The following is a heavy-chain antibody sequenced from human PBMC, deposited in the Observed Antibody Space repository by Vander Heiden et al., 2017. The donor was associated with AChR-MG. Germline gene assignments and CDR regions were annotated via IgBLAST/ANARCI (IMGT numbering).Heavy chain of an antibody. CDR3: ARGQDIVGGPAAILWFDP. CDR1: GGTFSSYA. D-gene: IGHD2-2*01. V-gene: IGHV1-69*01. Sequence: QVQLVQSGAEVKKPGSSVKVSCKASGGTFSSYAISWVRQAPGQGLEWMGGIIPIFGTANYAQKFQGRVTITADESTSTAYRELSSLRSEETAVYYCARGQDIVGGPAAILWFDPWGQGTLVTVSS. J-gene: IGHJ5*02. CDR2: IIPIFGTA.